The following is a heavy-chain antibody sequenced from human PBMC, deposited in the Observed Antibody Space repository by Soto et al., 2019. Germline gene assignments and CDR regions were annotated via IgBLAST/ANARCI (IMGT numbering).Heavy chain of an antibody. D-gene: IGHD3-16*02. CDR2: IYYSGST. V-gene: IGHV4-39*01. Sequence: PSETLSLTCTVSGGSISSSSYYWGWIRQPPGKGLEWIGSIYYSGSTYYNPSLKSRVTISVDTSKNQFSLKLSSVTAADTAVYYCARLESTRYDYIWGSYRQNWFEPWGQGTLVTVSS. J-gene: IGHJ5*02. CDR3: ARLESTRYDYIWGSYRQNWFEP. CDR1: GGSISSSSYY.